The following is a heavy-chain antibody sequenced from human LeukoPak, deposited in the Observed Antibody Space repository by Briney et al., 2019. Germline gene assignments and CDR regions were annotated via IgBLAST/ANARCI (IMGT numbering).Heavy chain of an antibody. CDR3: AREEAVVAATTVGYYYYGMDV. V-gene: IGHV1-8*01. CDR1: GYTFTSYD. CDR2: MNPNSGNT. D-gene: IGHD2-15*01. Sequence: GASVKVSCKASGYTFTSYDINWVRQATGQGLERMGWMNPNSGNTGYAQKFQGRVTMTRNTSISTAYMELSSLRSEDAAVYYCAREEAVVAATTVGYYYYGMDVWGQGTTVTVSS. J-gene: IGHJ6*02.